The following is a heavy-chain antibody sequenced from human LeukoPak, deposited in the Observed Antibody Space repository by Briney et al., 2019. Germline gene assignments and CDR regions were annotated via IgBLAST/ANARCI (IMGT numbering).Heavy chain of an antibody. CDR1: GGSISSYY. V-gene: IGHV4-59*06. CDR2: ISYGGNT. Sequence: SEILSLTCTVSGGSISSYYWSWIRQHPGKGPEWIGYISYGGNTYYNPSLKSRVAISADTPKNQFSLKLSSTTAADTAVYYCARAPVATPSEFDYWGQGTLVTVSS. D-gene: IGHD5-12*01. J-gene: IGHJ4*02. CDR3: ARAPVATPSEFDY.